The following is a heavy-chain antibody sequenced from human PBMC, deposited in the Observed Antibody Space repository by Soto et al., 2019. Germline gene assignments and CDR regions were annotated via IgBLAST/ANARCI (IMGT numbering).Heavy chain of an antibody. D-gene: IGHD3-10*01. CDR2: LIPIFGTA. CDR1: GGTFSSYA. J-gene: IGHJ5*02. Sequence: QVQLVQSGAEVKKPGSSVKVSCKASGGTFSSYAISWVRHAPGQGLEWMGGLIPIFGTANYAQKFQGRVTITADESTSTAYMELSSLRSEDTAVEYCAREGYYGSPPTFDPWGQGTLVTVSS. CDR3: AREGYYGSPPTFDP. V-gene: IGHV1-69*12.